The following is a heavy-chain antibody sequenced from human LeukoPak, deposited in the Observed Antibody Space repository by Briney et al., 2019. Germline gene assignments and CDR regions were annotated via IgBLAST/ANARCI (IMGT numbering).Heavy chain of an antibody. J-gene: IGHJ4*02. V-gene: IGHV3-48*04. D-gene: IGHD3-22*01. CDR2: ISSSSSTI. CDR3: ARDIKFYYDSSDWYYFDY. CDR1: GFTFSSYS. Sequence: QPGGSLRLSCAASGFTFSSYSMNWVRQAPGKGLEWVSYISSSSSTIYYADSVKGRFTISRDNAKNSLYLQMNSLRAEDTAVYYCARDIKFYYDSSDWYYFDYWGQGTLVTVSS.